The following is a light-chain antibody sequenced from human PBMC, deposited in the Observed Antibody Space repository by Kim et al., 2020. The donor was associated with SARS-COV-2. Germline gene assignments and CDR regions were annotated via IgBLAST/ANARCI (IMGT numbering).Light chain of an antibody. CDR2: DVS. J-gene: IGLJ3*02. V-gene: IGLV2-11*01. CDR3: CSYAGSYTWV. Sequence: GQAVPISCTGTSSDVGGYNYVAWYQQHPGKAPKLMIYDVSKRPSGVPDRVSGSKSGNTASLTISGLQAEDEADYYCCSYAGSYTWVFGGGTQLTVL. CDR1: SSDVGGYNY.